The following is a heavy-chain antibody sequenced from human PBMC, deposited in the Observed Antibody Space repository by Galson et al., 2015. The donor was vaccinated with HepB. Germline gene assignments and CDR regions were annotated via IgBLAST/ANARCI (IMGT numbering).Heavy chain of an antibody. Sequence: SLRLSCAASGFTFSSYAMHWVRQAPGKGLEWVAVISYDGNNKYYADSVKGRFTISRDNSKNTLYLQMNSLRAEDTAVYYCARAPGPTLFGVVTLEWGPRTLVTASS. D-gene: IGHD3-3*01. CDR3: ARAPGPTLFGVVTLE. CDR1: GFTFSSYA. V-gene: IGHV3-30-3*01. J-gene: IGHJ4*02. CDR2: ISYDGNNK.